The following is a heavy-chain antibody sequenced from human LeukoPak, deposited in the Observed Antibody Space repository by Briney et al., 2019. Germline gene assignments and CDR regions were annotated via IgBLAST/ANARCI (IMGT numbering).Heavy chain of an antibody. CDR3: AKEFAAALHGMDV. Sequence: GGSLRLSCAASGFTVSSNYMSWVRQAPGKGLEWVSAISGSGGSTYYADSVKGRFTISRDNSKNTLYLQMSSLRAEDTAVYYCAKEFAAALHGMDVWGQGTTVTVSS. V-gene: IGHV3-23*01. CDR1: GFTVSSNY. J-gene: IGHJ6*02. D-gene: IGHD6-13*01. CDR2: ISGSGGST.